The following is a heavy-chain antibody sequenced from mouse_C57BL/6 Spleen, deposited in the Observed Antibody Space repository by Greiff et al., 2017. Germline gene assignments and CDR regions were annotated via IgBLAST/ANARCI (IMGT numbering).Heavy chain of an antibody. Sequence: VQLQQSVAELVRPGASVKLSCTASGFNIKNTYMHWVKQRPEQGLEWIGRIDPANGNTKYAPKFQGKATITADTSSNTAYLQLSSLTSEDTAIYYCASPPSRAGTAFADWGQGILVTVDA. CDR3: ASPPSRAGTAFAD. CDR1: GFNIKNTY. CDR2: IDPANGNT. V-gene: IGHV14-3*01. D-gene: IGHD3-3*01. J-gene: IGHJ3*01.